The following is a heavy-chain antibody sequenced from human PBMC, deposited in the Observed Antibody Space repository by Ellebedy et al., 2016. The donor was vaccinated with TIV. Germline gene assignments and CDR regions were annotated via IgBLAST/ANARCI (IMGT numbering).Heavy chain of an antibody. Sequence: SETLSLXCTVSGGSISSSSYYWGWIRQPPGKGLEWIGSIYYSGSTYYNPSLKSRVTISVDTSKNQFSLKLSSVTAADTAVYYCARMWYTFDYWGQGTLVTVSS. CDR2: IYYSGST. CDR1: GGSISSSSYY. CDR3: ARMWYTFDY. V-gene: IGHV4-39*01. D-gene: IGHD1-14*01. J-gene: IGHJ4*02.